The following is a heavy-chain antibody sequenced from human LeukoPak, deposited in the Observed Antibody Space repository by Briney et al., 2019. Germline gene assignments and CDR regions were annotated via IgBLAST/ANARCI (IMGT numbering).Heavy chain of an antibody. CDR3: ARSDYSNASPRSYYYYYMDV. CDR1: GFTFSSYW. CDR2: INSDGSST. Sequence: GGSLRLSCAASGFTFSSYWMHWVRQAPGKGLVWVSRINSDGSSTSYADSVKGRFTISRDNAKNTLYLQMNSLRAEDTAVYYCARSDYSNASPRSYYYYYMDVWGKGTTVTVSS. J-gene: IGHJ6*03. D-gene: IGHD4-11*01. V-gene: IGHV3-74*01.